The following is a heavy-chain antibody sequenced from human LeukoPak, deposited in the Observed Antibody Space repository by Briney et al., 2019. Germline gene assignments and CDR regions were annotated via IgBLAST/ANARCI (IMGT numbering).Heavy chain of an antibody. D-gene: IGHD2-2*01. CDR1: GFTFSDYY. V-gene: IGHV3-11*03. CDR2: ISSSSSYT. Sequence: GGSLRLSCAASGFTFSDYYMSWIRQAPGKGLEWVSYISSSSSYTNYADSVKRRFTISRDNAKNSLYLQMNSLRAEDTAVYYCARYCSSTTCYDYWGQGTLVTVSS. J-gene: IGHJ4*02. CDR3: ARYCSSTTCYDY.